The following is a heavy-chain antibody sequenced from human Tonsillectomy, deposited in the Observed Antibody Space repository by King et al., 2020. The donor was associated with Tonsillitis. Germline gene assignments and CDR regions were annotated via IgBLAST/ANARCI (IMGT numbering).Heavy chain of an antibody. CDR2: MNPSGGST. CDR3: ASGGTWYYFDY. V-gene: IGHV1-46*01. Sequence: QLVQSGAEVKKPGASVKVSCKASGSAFSRYYMHWVRQAPGQGLEWMGIMNPSGGSTNYAQKFQGRVTMTRDTSTSTVYMEVSRLRSEDTAVYYCASGGTWYYFDYWGQGSLVTVSS. J-gene: IGHJ4*02. CDR1: GSAFSRYY. D-gene: IGHD6-13*01.